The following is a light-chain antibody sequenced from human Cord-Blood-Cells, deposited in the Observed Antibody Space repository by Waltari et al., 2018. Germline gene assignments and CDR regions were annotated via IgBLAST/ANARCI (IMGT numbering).Light chain of an antibody. V-gene: IGLV2-14*01. Sequence: QSALTQPASVSGSPGQSITISCTGTSSDVGGYNYVSWYQQHPGKAPKLMIYEVSNRPSGVSNLFSGSKSGNTASQTISGLQAEDEADYYCSSYTSSSTYVFGTGTKVTVL. J-gene: IGLJ1*01. CDR3: SSYTSSSTYV. CDR1: SSDVGGYNY. CDR2: EVS.